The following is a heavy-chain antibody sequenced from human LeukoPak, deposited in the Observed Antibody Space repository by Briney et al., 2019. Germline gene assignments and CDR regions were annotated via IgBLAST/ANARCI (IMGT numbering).Heavy chain of an antibody. CDR1: GFTFSSYG. CDR3: ARDGDYYDSSGYYFDY. D-gene: IGHD3-22*01. Sequence: GGSLRLSCAASGFTFSSYGMHWVRQAPGKGLEWVAVIWYDGSNKYYADSVKGRFTISRDNSKNTLYLQMNTLRAEDTAVYYCARDGDYYDSSGYYFDYWGQGTLVTVSS. J-gene: IGHJ4*02. V-gene: IGHV3-33*01. CDR2: IWYDGSNK.